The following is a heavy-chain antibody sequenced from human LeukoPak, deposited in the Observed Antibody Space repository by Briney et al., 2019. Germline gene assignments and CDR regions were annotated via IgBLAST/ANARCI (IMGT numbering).Heavy chain of an antibody. D-gene: IGHD4-17*01. J-gene: IGHJ4*02. Sequence: PGRSLRLSCVAPGFTFSSKSLHWVRQAPGKGLEWVAVIWYDGSNKYYADSVEGRFTISRDDSKNTLYLQMISLRAEDTAIYYCARGTAVTHAYFEYWGQGTLVTVSS. V-gene: IGHV3-33*08. CDR3: ARGTAVTHAYFEY. CDR2: IWYDGSNK. CDR1: GFTFSSKS.